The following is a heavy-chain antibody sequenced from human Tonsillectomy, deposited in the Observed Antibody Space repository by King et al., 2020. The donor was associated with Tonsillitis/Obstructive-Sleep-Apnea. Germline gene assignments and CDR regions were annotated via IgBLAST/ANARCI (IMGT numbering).Heavy chain of an antibody. J-gene: IGHJ3*02. CDR2: IYYSGST. CDR3: ARDARGYCTNGVCDAFDI. D-gene: IGHD2-8*01. CDR1: GGSISSYY. Sequence: VQLQESGPGLVKPSETLSLTCTVSGGSISSYYWSWIRQPPGKGLEWIGYIYYSGSTNYNPSLKSRVTISVDTSKNQFSLKLSSVTAADTAVYYCARDARGYCTNGVCDAFDIWGQGTMVTVSS. V-gene: IGHV4-59*01.